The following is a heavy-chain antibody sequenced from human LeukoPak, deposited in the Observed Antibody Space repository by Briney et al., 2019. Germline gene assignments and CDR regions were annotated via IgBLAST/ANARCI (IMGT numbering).Heavy chain of an antibody. CDR3: AKVPDGSPRGYWYFDL. CDR1: GITLSNYG. V-gene: IGHV3-23*01. D-gene: IGHD3-10*01. J-gene: IGHJ2*01. Sequence: PGGSLRLSCAVSGITLSNYGMSWVRQAPGKGLEWVAGISGSGGSTNYADSVKGRFAISRDNSKSTLFVEMTSLRAEDTAVYYCAKVPDGSPRGYWYFDLWGRGTLVIVSS. CDR2: ISGSGGST.